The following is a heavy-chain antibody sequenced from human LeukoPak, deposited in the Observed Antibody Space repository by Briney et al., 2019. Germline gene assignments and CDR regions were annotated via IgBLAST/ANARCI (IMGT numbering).Heavy chain of an antibody. V-gene: IGHV3-30*04. D-gene: IGHD6-13*01. CDR1: GFTFSSYA. Sequence: GRSLRLSCAASGFTFSSYAMHWVRQAPGKGLEWVAVISYDGSNKYFADSVKGRFTISRDNSKNTLYLQMNSLRAEDSAVYYCARDPSAGLLVQFGWFDPWGQGTLVTVSS. CDR2: ISYDGSNK. J-gene: IGHJ5*02. CDR3: ARDPSAGLLVQFGWFDP.